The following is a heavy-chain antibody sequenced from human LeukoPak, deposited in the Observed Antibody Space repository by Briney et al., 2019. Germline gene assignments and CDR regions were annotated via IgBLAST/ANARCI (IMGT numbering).Heavy chain of an antibody. J-gene: IGHJ4*02. V-gene: IGHV4-4*02. CDR2: VNLQGST. CDR3: AREGGPYRPLDY. CDR1: GGSITNTNY. Sequence: SETLSLTCGVSGGSITNTNYWTWVRQPPGKGLESIREVNLQGSTNYNPSVMGRAAISVDTSENHISLQLTSVTAADTAVYYCAREGGPYRPLDYSGQGTLVTVSS.